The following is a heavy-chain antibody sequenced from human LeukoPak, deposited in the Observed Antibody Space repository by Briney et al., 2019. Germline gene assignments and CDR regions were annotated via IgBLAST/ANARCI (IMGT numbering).Heavy chain of an antibody. V-gene: IGHV4-34*01. D-gene: IGHD3-10*01. CDR1: GGSFSGYY. CDR2: INHSGST. Sequence: ASETLSLTCAVYGGSFSGYYWSWIRQPPGKGLEWSGEINHSGSTNYNPSLKSRVTLSVDTSKSQFSLKLSSVTAADTAVYYCARLRLWFGELTRYYYYMDVWGKGTTVTISS. J-gene: IGHJ6*03. CDR3: ARLRLWFGELTRYYYYMDV.